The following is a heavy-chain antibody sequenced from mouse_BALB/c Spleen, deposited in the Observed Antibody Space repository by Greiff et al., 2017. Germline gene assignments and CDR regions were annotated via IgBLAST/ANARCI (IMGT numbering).Heavy chain of an antibody. J-gene: IGHJ1*01. Sequence: EVQRVESGGGLVQPGGSLKLSCAASGFTFSSYGMSWVRQTPDKRLELVATINSNGGSTYYPDSVKGRFTISRDNAKNTLYLQMSSLKSEDTAMYYCARDRRVYWYFDVWGAGTTVTVSS. CDR3: ARDRRVYWYFDV. CDR2: INSNGGST. V-gene: IGHV5-6-3*01. CDR1: GFTFSSYG.